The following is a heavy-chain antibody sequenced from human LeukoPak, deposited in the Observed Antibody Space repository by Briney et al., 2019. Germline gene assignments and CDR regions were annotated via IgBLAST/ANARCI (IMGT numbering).Heavy chain of an antibody. CDR2: IYYSGST. CDR1: GGSISTYY. CDR3: VRDGELNY. Sequence: SETLSLTCTVSGGSISTYYWSWIRQPPGKGLEWIGYIYYSGSTNYNPSLKSRVTISVDTSRNEFSLRLTSVTAADASVYYCVRDGELNYGGQGPLVTFSS. V-gene: IGHV4-59*01. D-gene: IGHD3-10*01. J-gene: IGHJ4*02.